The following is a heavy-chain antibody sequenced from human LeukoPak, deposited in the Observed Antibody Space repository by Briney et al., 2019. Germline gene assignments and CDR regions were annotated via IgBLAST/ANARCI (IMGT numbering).Heavy chain of an antibody. J-gene: IGHJ6*02. CDR1: GSRFNSQW. D-gene: IGHD6-19*01. CDR2: IYAGDSDT. Sequence: KLGESLKISCQSSGSRFNSQWIGWVRQVPGKGLEWMGIIYAGDSDTRYSPSFEGQVTMSADKSISTAYLQWSSLKASDTAMYYCARGLGVDGTLAAMDIWGQGTTVTVSS. V-gene: IGHV5-51*01. CDR3: ARGLGVDGTLAAMDI.